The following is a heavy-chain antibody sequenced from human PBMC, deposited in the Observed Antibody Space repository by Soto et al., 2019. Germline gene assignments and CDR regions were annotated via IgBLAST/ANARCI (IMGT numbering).Heavy chain of an antibody. CDR2: IKGDGTEP. V-gene: IGHV3-7*04. CDR1: GFTFSGYW. CDR3: AKDWEG. J-gene: IGHJ4*02. Sequence: DVQLVESGGGLVQPGGSLRLSCATSGFTFSGYWRSWVRQAPGKGLEWVANIKGDGTEPMYVDSVKSRFTVSSVDVNHTLSVQMNSLRDEHKAEYYCAKDWEGWGQGTLVTVSS. D-gene: IGHD1-26*01.